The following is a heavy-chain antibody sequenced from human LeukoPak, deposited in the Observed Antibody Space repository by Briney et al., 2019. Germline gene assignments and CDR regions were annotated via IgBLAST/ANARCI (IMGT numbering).Heavy chain of an antibody. Sequence: GGTLRLSCAASGFTFSSYDMSWVRQAPGKGLEWVSSISESGSNTDYADFVKGRFTISRDNSKNTLYLQMNSLRAEDTAIYYCARQWLVNGWGQGTLVTVSS. V-gene: IGHV3-23*01. J-gene: IGHJ4*02. CDR2: ISESGSNT. CDR1: GFTFSSYD. D-gene: IGHD6-19*01. CDR3: ARQWLVNG.